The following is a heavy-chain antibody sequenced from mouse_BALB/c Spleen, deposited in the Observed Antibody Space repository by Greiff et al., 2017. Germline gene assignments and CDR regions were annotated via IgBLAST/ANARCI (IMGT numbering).Heavy chain of an antibody. J-gene: IGHJ2*01. Sequence: EVKLVESGGGLVKPGGSLKLSCAASGFTFSDYYMYWVRQTPEKRLEWVATISDGGSYTYYPDSVKGRFTISRDNAKNSLYLQMSSLKSEDTAMYYCARGDDYDYDVGYYLDDGGQGTTLTVAS. CDR3: ARGDDYDYDVGYYLDD. D-gene: IGHD2-4*01. CDR1: GFTFSDYY. CDR2: ISDGGSYT. V-gene: IGHV5-4*02.